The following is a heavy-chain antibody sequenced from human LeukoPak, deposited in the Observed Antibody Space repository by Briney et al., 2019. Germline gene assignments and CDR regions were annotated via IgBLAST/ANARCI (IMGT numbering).Heavy chain of an antibody. J-gene: IGHJ5*02. Sequence: SETLSLTCTVSGDSISSYYWSWIRQPAGKGLEWIGRIYASGSTNYNPSLKSRVTMSLDTFKNQFSLNLSSVTAADTAVYYCARKALPGNWFDPWGQGTLVTVS. CDR2: IYASGST. V-gene: IGHV4-4*07. CDR3: ARKALPGNWFDP. CDR1: GDSISSYY.